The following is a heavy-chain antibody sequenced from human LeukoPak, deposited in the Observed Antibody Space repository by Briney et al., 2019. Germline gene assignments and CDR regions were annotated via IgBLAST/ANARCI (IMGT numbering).Heavy chain of an antibody. CDR2: INPSGGST. D-gene: IGHD3-22*01. Sequence: ASVKVSCKASGYTFTSYYMHWVRQAPGQGLEWMGIINPSGGSTSYAQKFQGRVTMTRDTSTSTVYMELSSLRSEDTAVYYCARDGNPKTYYYDSSGYYGYYYYGMDVWGQGTTVTVSS. J-gene: IGHJ6*02. V-gene: IGHV1-46*01. CDR1: GYTFTSYY. CDR3: ARDGNPKTYYYDSSGYYGYYYYGMDV.